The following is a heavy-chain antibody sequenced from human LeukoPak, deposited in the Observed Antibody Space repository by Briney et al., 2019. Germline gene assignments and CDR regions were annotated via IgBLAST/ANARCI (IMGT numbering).Heavy chain of an antibody. D-gene: IGHD1-1*01. CDR1: GGSINNYY. J-gene: IGHJ4*02. Sequence: SETLSLTCTVSGGSINNYYWTWIRQPAGKGLEWIGRIYSSGKTNYNPSLKSRVTISVDTSKNQFSLKLSSVTAADTAVYYCARHDLIGSNSLGYWGQGTLVTVSS. CDR3: ARHDLIGSNSLGY. V-gene: IGHV4-4*07. CDR2: IYSSGKT.